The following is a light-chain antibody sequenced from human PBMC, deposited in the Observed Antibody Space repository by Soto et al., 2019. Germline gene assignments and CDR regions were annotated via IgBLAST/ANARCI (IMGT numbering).Light chain of an antibody. Sequence: IPMPQSPYTLSASVRDTVPFTCRASQSVSGWLAWYQQKPGEAPKLLIYDASALPRGVPSRFSGSGSGTKFTLTIASLQPDDFATYYCQQYETFSGTFGPGTKVDIK. J-gene: IGKJ1*01. V-gene: IGKV1-5*01. CDR1: QSVSGW. CDR3: QQYETFSGT. CDR2: DAS.